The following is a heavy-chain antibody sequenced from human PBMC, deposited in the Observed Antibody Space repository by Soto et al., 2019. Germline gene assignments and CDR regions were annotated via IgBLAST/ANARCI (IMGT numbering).Heavy chain of an antibody. CDR1: GGSVSSGSYY. J-gene: IGHJ5*02. Sequence: KPSETLSLTCTVSGGSVSSGSYYWSWIRQPPGKGLEWIGEINRSGSTNYNPSLKSRVTISVDTSKNQFSLKLSSVTAADTAVYYCARRARSSGWYWWFDPWGQGTLVTVSS. CDR3: ARRARSSGWYWWFDP. CDR2: INRSGST. D-gene: IGHD6-19*01. V-gene: IGHV4-39*07.